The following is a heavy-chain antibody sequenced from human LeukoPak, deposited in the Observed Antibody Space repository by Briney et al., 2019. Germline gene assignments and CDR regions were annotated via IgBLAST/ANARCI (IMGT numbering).Heavy chain of an antibody. D-gene: IGHD3-16*01. V-gene: IGHV3-21*01. Sequence: PGRSLRLSCTASGFTFGDYAMSWVRQAPGKGLEWVSSISSSSSYIYYADSVKGRFTISRDNAKNSLYLQMNSLRAEDTAVYYCASGGPRVDPWGQGTLVTVSS. J-gene: IGHJ5*02. CDR2: ISSSSSYI. CDR3: ASGGPRVDP. CDR1: GFTFGDYA.